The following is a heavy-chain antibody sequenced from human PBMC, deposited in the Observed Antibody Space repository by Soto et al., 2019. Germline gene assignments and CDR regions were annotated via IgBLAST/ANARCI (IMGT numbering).Heavy chain of an antibody. CDR1: GYSFTSYW. D-gene: IGHD1-26*01. V-gene: IGHV5-51*01. Sequence: GESLKISCKGSGYSFTSYWIGWVRQMPGKGLEWMGITYPGDSDTRYSPSFQGQVTISADKSISTAYLQWGSLKASDTAMYYCARHDSGSYLGYYYGMDVWGQGTTVTVSS. CDR2: TYPGDSDT. CDR3: ARHDSGSYLGYYYGMDV. J-gene: IGHJ6*02.